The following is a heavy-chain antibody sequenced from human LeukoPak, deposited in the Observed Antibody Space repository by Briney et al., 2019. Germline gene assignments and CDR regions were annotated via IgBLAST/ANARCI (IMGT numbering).Heavy chain of an antibody. Sequence: SETLSLTCTVSGGSISSYYWSWIRQPPGKGLEWIGYIYYSGTTSYNPSLKSRVTISVDTSQNQFSLKLTSVTAADTAVYYCARTNAFDIWGQGTVVTVSS. CDR3: ARTNAFDI. V-gene: IGHV4-59*01. CDR1: GGSISSYY. J-gene: IGHJ3*02. CDR2: IYYSGTT.